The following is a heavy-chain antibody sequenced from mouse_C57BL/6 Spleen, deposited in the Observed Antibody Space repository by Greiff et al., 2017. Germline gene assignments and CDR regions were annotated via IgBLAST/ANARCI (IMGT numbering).Heavy chain of an antibody. CDR2: ISYDGSN. V-gene: IGHV3-6*01. CDR3: AEDYDEGPFAY. CDR1: GYSITSGYY. Sequence: EVQLQESGPGLVKPSQSLSLTCSVTGYSITSGYYWNWIRQFPGNKLEWMGYISYDGSNNYNPSLKNRISITRDTSKNQFFLKLNSVTTEDTATYYCAEDYDEGPFAYWGQGTLVTVSA. J-gene: IGHJ3*01. D-gene: IGHD2-12*01.